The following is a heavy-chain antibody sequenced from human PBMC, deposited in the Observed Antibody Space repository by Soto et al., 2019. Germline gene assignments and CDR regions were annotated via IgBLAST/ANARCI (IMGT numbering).Heavy chain of an antibody. CDR1: GFTFSSYS. CDR3: ARNESSNIYGMDV. CDR2: ISSSSFSI. V-gene: IGHV3-21*01. Sequence: GSLRLSCAASGFTFSSYSMNWVRQAPGKGLEWVSSISSSSFSINYADSVKGRFSISRDNAQNSLHLQMSNLRAEDTAVYYCARNESSNIYGMDVWGQGTTVTVSS. D-gene: IGHD6-6*01. J-gene: IGHJ6*02.